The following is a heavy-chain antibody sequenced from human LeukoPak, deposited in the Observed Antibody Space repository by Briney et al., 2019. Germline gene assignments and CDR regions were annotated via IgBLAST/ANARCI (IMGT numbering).Heavy chain of an antibody. Sequence: QPGGSLRLSCAASGFTFSKFGMSWVRQAPGKGLEWVSAISGSGGSTYYADSVKGRFTISRDNSKNTLYLQMNSLRAEDTAVYYCAKVGEYSYGYEGSDYWGQGTLVTVSS. J-gene: IGHJ4*02. CDR2: ISGSGGST. V-gene: IGHV3-23*01. CDR1: GFTFSKFG. D-gene: IGHD5-18*01. CDR3: AKVGEYSYGYEGSDY.